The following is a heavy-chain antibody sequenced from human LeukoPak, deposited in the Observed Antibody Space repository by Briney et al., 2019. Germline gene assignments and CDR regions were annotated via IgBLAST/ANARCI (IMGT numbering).Heavy chain of an antibody. J-gene: IGHJ4*02. CDR2: ISSSSTI. CDR3: ARVPTTPMPVAGTIDG. Sequence: GGSLRLSCAASGFTFSSYSMNWVRQAPGEGLEWVSYISSSSTIYYADSVKGRFTISRDNAKNSLYLQMNSLRAEDTAVYYCARVPTTPMPVAGTIDGWGQGTLVTVSS. D-gene: IGHD6-19*01. V-gene: IGHV3-48*01. CDR1: GFTFSSYS.